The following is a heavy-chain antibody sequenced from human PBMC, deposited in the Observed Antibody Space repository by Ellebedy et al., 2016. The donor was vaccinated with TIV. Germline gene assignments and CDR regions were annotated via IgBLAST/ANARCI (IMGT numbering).Heavy chain of an antibody. CDR2: INHSGST. J-gene: IGHJ3*02. CDR1: GGSFSGYY. V-gene: IGHV4-34*01. Sequence: GSLRLSXAVYGGSFSGYYWSWIRQPPGKGLEWIGEINHSGSTNYNPSLKSRVTISVDTSKNQFSLKLSSVTAADTAVYYCARVRASMITFGGVIDIWGQGTMVTVSS. CDR3: ARVRASMITFGGVIDI. D-gene: IGHD3-16*02.